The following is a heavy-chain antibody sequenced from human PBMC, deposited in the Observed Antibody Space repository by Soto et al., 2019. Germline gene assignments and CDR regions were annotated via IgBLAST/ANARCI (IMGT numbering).Heavy chain of an antibody. Sequence: QVQLQESGPGLVKPSQTLSLTCTVSGGSISSGGYYWSWIRQHPGKGLEWIGYIYYSGSTYYNPSPKSRVTQSVDTSKSQFALKLSSATAVDTDVYYCARSSTSANYFHYRGHGTLVTVSS. CDR2: IYYSGST. CDR3: ARSSTSANYFHY. CDR1: GGSISSGGYY. J-gene: IGHJ4*01. D-gene: IGHD2-2*01. V-gene: IGHV4-31*03.